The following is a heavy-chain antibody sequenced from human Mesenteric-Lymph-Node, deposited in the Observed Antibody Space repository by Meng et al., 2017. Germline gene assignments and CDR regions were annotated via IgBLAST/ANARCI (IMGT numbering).Heavy chain of an antibody. Sequence: QVQLLQSGADLKNPGAPVKVSCKNSGYSFTTYGIHWVRQAPGQSLEWMGWVNAASGNTRYSQKFQDRVTINRDTSASSAYMEVSSLRSEDTAVYYCAKSSLHAGTLYFDSWGQGTLVTVSS. J-gene: IGHJ4*02. CDR1: GYSFTTYG. CDR2: VNAASGNT. D-gene: IGHD2-21*02. CDR3: AKSSLHAGTLYFDS. V-gene: IGHV1-3*01.